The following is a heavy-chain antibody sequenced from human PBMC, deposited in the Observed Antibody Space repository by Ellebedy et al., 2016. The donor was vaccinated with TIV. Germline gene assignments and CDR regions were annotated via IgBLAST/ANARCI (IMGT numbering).Heavy chain of an antibody. CDR1: GFTFGDYA. J-gene: IGHJ4*02. CDR2: IRSKAYGGTT. CDR3: TRDRWSSGWEFLDY. Sequence: PGGSLRLSCTASGFTFGDYAMSWFRQAPGKGLEWVGFIRSKAYGGTTEYAASVKGRFTISRDDSKSIAYLQMNSLKTEDTAVYYCTRDRWSSGWEFLDYWGQGTLVTVSS. D-gene: IGHD6-19*01. V-gene: IGHV3-49*03.